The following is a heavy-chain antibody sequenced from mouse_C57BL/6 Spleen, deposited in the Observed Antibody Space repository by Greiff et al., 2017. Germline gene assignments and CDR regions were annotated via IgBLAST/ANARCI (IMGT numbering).Heavy chain of an antibody. Sequence: EVKLMESGGDLVKPGGSLKLSCAASGFTFSSYGMSWVRQTPDKRLEWVATISSGGSYTYYPDSVKGRFTISRDNAKNTLYLQMSSLKSEDTAMYYCASPITTVVERAWCAYWGQGTLVTVSA. D-gene: IGHD1-1*01. CDR1: GFTFSSYG. CDR3: ASPITTVVERAWCAY. V-gene: IGHV5-6*01. J-gene: IGHJ3*01. CDR2: ISSGGSYT.